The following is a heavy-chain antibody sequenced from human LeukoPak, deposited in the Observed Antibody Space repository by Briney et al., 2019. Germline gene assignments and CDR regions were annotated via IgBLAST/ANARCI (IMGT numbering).Heavy chain of an antibody. CDR2: IYPADSQT. CDR3: ARGVTPAVY. D-gene: IGHD2-21*02. CDR1: GYRFTNYW. V-gene: IGHV5-51*01. Sequence: GESLKISCTGSGYRFTNYWIGWVRQMPGKGLEWMGVIYPADSQTKYSPSFQGQVTISADKSINTAYLQWNSLKASDTAMYYWARGVTPAVYWGRGTLVTVSS. J-gene: IGHJ4*02.